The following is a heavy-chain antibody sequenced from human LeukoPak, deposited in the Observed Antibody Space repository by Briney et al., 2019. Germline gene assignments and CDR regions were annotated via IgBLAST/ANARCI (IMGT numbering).Heavy chain of an antibody. V-gene: IGHV4-61*01. CDR2: IYYSGST. J-gene: IGHJ2*01. CDR3: ARVRCSSTSCYEVTWYFDL. D-gene: IGHD2-2*01. Sequence: SETLSLTCTVSGGPISSRSYYWSWIRQPPGKGLEWIGYIYYSGSTNYNPSLKSRVTISVDTSKNQFSLKLSSVTAADTAVYYCARVRCSSTSCYEVTWYFDLWGRGTLVTVSS. CDR1: GGPISSRSYY.